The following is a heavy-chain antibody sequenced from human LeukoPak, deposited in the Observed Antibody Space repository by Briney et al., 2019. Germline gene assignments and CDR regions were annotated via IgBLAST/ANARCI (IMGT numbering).Heavy chain of an antibody. Sequence: ASVKVSCKAAGFTFIDYCSHWVRQAPGQGPEWMGWIDLNNGATKYAPKFQGRVTITRDTSINTAYMELSSLTSDDTAVYYCARDSTAAADSYSDYWGQGTLVTVSS. J-gene: IGHJ4*02. CDR1: GFTFIDYC. D-gene: IGHD6-13*01. CDR2: IDLNNGAT. V-gene: IGHV1-2*02. CDR3: ARDSTAAADSYSDY.